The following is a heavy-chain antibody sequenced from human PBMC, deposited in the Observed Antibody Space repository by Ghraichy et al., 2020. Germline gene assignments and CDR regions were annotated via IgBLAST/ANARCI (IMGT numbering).Heavy chain of an antibody. CDR2: ISWNSDSI. V-gene: IGHV3-9*01. Sequence: GGSLRLSCAASGFTFDDYAMHWVRQAPEKGLEWVSGISWNSDSIGYADSVKGRFTISRDNAKNSLYLQMNSLRAEDTALYYCAKDILVYYGSGSRYGGFDYWGQGSLVTVSS. CDR1: GFTFDDYA. CDR3: AKDILVYYGSGSRYGGFDY. D-gene: IGHD3-10*01. J-gene: IGHJ4*02.